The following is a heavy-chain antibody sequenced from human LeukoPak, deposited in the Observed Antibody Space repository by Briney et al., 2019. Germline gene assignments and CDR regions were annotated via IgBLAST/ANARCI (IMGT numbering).Heavy chain of an antibody. Sequence: SETLSLTCTVSGGSITSNSYYWGWIRQPPGNGLEWIGSFYYSGSTYYNPSLKSRVTISVDTSKKQFSLKLSSVTAADTAVYYCARGRRDGYMLLWEDYWGQGTLVTVSS. CDR1: GGSITSNSYY. CDR2: FYYSGST. V-gene: IGHV4-39*07. J-gene: IGHJ4*02. CDR3: ARGRRDGYMLLWEDY. D-gene: IGHD5-24*01.